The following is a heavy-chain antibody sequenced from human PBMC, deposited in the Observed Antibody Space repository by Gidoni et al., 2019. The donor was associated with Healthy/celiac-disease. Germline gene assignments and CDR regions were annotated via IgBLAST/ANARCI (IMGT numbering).Heavy chain of an antibody. CDR2: ISWNSGSI. D-gene: IGHD2-15*01. CDR1: VFPFADYA. J-gene: IGHJ6*02. CDR3: AKQDIVDWDYYYGMDV. Sequence: EVQLVESGAGLVQPGRSLRLSCAASVFPFADYAMHWVRQAPGKGLEWVSGISWNSGSIGYADSVKGRFTISRDNAKNSLYLQMNSLRAEDTALYYCAKQDIVDWDYYYGMDVWGQGTTVTVSS. V-gene: IGHV3-9*01.